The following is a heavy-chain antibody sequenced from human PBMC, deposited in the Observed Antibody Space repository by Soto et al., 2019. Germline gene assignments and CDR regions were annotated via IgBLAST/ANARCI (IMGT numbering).Heavy chain of an antibody. V-gene: IGHV3-30*18. CDR3: AKVDRVVVAATSPDY. CDR2: ISYDGSNK. D-gene: IGHD2-15*01. J-gene: IGHJ4*02. CDR1: GFTFSSYG. Sequence: QVQLVESGGGVVQPGRSLRLSCAASGFTFSSYGMHWVRQAPGKGLEWVAVISYDGSNKYYADSVKGRFTISRDNSKNTLYLQMNSLRAEDTAVYYCAKVDRVVVAATSPDYWGQGTLVTVSS.